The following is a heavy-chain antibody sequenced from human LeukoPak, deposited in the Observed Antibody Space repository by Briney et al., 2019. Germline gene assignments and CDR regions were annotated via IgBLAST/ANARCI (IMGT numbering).Heavy chain of an antibody. D-gene: IGHD3-22*01. CDR1: GYTFTSYA. J-gene: IGHJ1*01. CDR2: IIPIFGTA. V-gene: IGHV1-69*13. Sequence: GASVKVSCKASGYTFTSYAISWVRQAPGQGLEWMGGIIPIFGTANYAQKFQGRVTITADESTSTAYMELSSLRSEDTAVYYCARTYYYDSSGYYPKYFQHWGQGTLVTVSS. CDR3: ARTYYYDSSGYYPKYFQH.